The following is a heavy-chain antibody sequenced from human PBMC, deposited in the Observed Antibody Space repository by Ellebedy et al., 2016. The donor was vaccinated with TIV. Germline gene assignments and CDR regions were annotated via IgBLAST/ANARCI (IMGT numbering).Heavy chain of an antibody. CDR3: AKSRRADTAAGVDY. Sequence: GESLKISCAASGFTFSSYGMHWVRQAQGKGLEWVAVISYDGSNKYYADSVKGRFTISRDNSKNTLYLQMNSLRAEDTAVYYCAKSRRADTAAGVDYWGQGTLVTVSS. D-gene: IGHD5-18*01. CDR1: GFTFSSYG. V-gene: IGHV3-30*18. J-gene: IGHJ4*02. CDR2: ISYDGSNK.